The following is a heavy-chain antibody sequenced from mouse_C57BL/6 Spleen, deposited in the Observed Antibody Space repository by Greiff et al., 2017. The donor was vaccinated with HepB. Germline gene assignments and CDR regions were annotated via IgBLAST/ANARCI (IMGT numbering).Heavy chain of an antibody. J-gene: IGHJ4*01. CDR3: ARRGGYYYAMDY. CDR1: GYTFTSYW. V-gene: IGHV1-61*01. CDR2: IYPSDSET. Sequence: VKLQQPGAELVRPGSSVKLSCKASGYTFTSYWMDWVKQRPGQGLEWIGNIYPSDSETHYNQKFKDKATLTVDKSSSTAYMQLSSLTSEDSAVYYCARRGGYYYAMDYWGQGTSVTVSS.